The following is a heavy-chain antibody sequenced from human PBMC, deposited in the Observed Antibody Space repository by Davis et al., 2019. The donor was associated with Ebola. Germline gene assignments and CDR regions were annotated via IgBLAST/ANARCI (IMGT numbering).Heavy chain of an antibody. CDR1: GFTFSGSA. Sequence: GGSLRLSCAASGFTFSGSAMHWVRQASGKGLEWVGRIRSKANSYATAYAASMKGRFTISRDDSKNTAYLQMNSLKAEDTAVYYCAKDNKRGVVVAAVVDYWGQGTLVTVSS. CDR2: IRSKANSYAT. D-gene: IGHD2-15*01. V-gene: IGHV3-73*01. J-gene: IGHJ4*02. CDR3: AKDNKRGVVVAAVVDY.